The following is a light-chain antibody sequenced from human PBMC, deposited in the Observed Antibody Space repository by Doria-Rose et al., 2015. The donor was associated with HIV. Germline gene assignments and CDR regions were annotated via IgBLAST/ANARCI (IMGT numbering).Light chain of an antibody. V-gene: IGKV3-20*01. J-gene: IGKJ1*01. CDR3: HQYGTSWT. CDR1: QRFSSTY. CDR2: DGS. Sequence: DIVMTQSPGTLSLSPGEKATISCRASQRFSSTYLAWYQQKPGKATSLLIYDGSTRDTGIPDRFSASGSGTDFTLTINRLEPEYFALYYCHQYGTSWTFGQGTKVEI.